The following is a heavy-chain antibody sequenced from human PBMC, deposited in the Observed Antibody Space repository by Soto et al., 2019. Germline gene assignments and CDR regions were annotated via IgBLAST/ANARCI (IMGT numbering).Heavy chain of an antibody. D-gene: IGHD3-16*01. CDR1: GFTFSSYG. V-gene: IGHV3-33*01. CDR3: AREHKATIGYGAFDI. Sequence: QVQLVESGGGVVQPGRSLRLSCAASGFTFSSYGMHWVRQAPGKGLEWVAVIWYDGSNKYYADSVKGRFTISRDNSKNTLDQQMNSLRAEDTAVYYCAREHKATIGYGAFDIWGQGTMVTVSS. CDR2: IWYDGSNK. J-gene: IGHJ3*02.